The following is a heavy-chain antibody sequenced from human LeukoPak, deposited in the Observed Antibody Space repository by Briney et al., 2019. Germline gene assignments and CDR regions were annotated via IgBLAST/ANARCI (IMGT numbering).Heavy chain of an antibody. J-gene: IGHJ4*02. CDR3: ARLGEMATTYFDY. Sequence: SETLSLTCTVSGGSISSSSYYWGWIRQPPGKGLEWTGSIYYSGSTYYNPSLKSRVTISVDTSKNQFSLKLSSVTAADTAVYYCARLGEMATTYFDYWGQGTLVTVSS. CDR2: IYYSGST. V-gene: IGHV4-39*01. D-gene: IGHD5-24*01. CDR1: GGSISSSSYY.